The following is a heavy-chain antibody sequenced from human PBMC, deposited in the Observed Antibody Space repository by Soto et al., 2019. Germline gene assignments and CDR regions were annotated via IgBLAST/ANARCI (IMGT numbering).Heavy chain of an antibody. CDR1: GSSFTDYF. V-gene: IGHV3-11*01. Sequence: GGSLRPSCAASGSSFTDYFMSWIRQAPGKGLEWVASIGPYGKSIYYADSVKGRFTIPRDDAEKSLYRDVNCLRAEDTAVYYCARGDFTDGVYWGQGSLVTVSP. J-gene: IGHJ4*02. D-gene: IGHD3-3*01. CDR2: IGPYGKSI. CDR3: ARGDFTDGVY.